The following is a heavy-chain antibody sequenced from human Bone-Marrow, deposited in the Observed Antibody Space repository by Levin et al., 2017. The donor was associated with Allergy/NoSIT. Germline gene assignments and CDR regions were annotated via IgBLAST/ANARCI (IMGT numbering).Heavy chain of an antibody. J-gene: IGHJ4*02. CDR3: AKGCTIGGMIVVVITTACY. V-gene: IGHV3-23*01. CDR2: ISGSGGST. D-gene: IGHD3-22*01. CDR1: GFTFSSYA. Sequence: PGGSLRLSCAASGFTFSSYAMSWVRQAPGKGLEWVSAISGSGGSTYYADSVKGRFTISRDNSKNTLYLQMNSLRAEDTAVYYCAKGCTIGGMIVVVITTACYWGQGTLVTVSS.